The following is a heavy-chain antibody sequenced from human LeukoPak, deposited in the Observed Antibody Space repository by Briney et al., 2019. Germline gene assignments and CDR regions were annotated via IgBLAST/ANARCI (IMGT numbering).Heavy chain of an antibody. D-gene: IGHD1/OR15-1a*01. CDR1: GGSISSSSYY. Sequence: SETLSLTCTVSGGSISSSSYYWGWIRQPPGKGLEWIGWIYFSVRTYHTPSLKRRVNISVDSSKNQFSPKLSSVTAADPAVYYCARDLPLGRRQNSWNNPLRWGQGTLVTVSS. V-gene: IGHV4-39*07. CDR3: ARDLPLGRRQNSWNNPLR. CDR2: IYFSVRT. J-gene: IGHJ4*02.